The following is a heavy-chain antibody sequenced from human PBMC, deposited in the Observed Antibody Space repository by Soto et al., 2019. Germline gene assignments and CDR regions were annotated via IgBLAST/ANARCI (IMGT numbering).Heavy chain of an antibody. CDR1: GGTFSSYA. D-gene: IGHD4-17*01. J-gene: IGHJ6*02. CDR3: ARVTTYYYYYGMDL. V-gene: IGHV1-69*13. Sequence: ASVKVSCKASGGTFSSYAISWVRQAPGQGLEWMGGIIPIFGTANYAQKFQGRVTITADESTSTAYMELSSLRSEDTAVYYCARVTTYYYYYGMDLWGQGTTVTVSS. CDR2: IIPIFGTA.